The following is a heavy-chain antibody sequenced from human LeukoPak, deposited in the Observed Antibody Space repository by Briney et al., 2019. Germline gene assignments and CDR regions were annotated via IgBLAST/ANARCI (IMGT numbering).Heavy chain of an antibody. CDR1: GYSFTSYW. D-gene: IGHD4-23*01. CDR3: ARQEGGNSNYYYYMDV. Sequence: GESLKISCKGSGYSFTSYWIGWERQMPGKGLEWMRIIYPGDSDTRYSPSFQGQVTISADKSISTAYLQWSSLKASDTAMYYCARQEGGNSNYYYYMDVWGKGTTVTVSS. CDR2: IYPGDSDT. J-gene: IGHJ6*03. V-gene: IGHV5-51*01.